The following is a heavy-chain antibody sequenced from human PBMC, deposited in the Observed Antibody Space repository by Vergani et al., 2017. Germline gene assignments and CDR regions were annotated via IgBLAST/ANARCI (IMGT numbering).Heavy chain of an antibody. J-gene: IGHJ2*01. D-gene: IGHD6-13*01. CDR2: IYPGDSDT. CDR1: GYSFTSYW. V-gene: IGHV5-51*01. Sequence: EVLLVQAGAEVKKPGESLKISCKGSGYSFTSYWIGWVRQMPGKGLEWMGIIYPGDSDTRYSPSFQGQVTISADKSISTAYLQCRSLKASDTAMYYCARRSYSSSWYGQGTAYFDLWGRGTLVTVSS. CDR3: ARRSYSSSWYGQGTAYFDL.